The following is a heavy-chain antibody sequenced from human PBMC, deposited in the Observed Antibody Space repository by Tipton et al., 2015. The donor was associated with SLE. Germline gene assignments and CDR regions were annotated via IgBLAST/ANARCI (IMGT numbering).Heavy chain of an antibody. CDR1: GGSLSSASFW. CDR3: ARVLDTLDI. CDR2: TDYSGYT. D-gene: IGHD2-2*02. V-gene: IGHV4-61*10. J-gene: IGHJ3*02. Sequence: TLSLTCTVSGGSLSSASFWWSWVRQPAGKGLEWIGHTDYSGYTNPNPSLKSRVTMSLDTSKNQFSLKLSSVTAADTAVYYCARVLDTLDIWGQGTLVTVS.